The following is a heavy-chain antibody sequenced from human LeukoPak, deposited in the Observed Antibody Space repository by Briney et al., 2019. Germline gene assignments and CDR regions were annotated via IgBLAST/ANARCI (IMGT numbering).Heavy chain of an antibody. V-gene: IGHV3-74*01. CDR1: GLMFNGYW. Sequence: GGSLRLSCAASGLMFNGYWMHWFRQVPGQCLLWLSEINPAGNKKNYADSVWGRFTVSRDNAKDTVYLQMDRVSVGDTAVYYCARGTVGAPGFDYWGQGTLVSVSS. D-gene: IGHD6-13*01. J-gene: IGHJ4*02. CDR3: ARGTVGAPGFDY. CDR2: INPAGNKK.